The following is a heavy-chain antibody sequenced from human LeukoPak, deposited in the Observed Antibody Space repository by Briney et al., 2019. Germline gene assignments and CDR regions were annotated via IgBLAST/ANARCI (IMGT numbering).Heavy chain of an antibody. Sequence: GGSLRLSCAASGFTFSNYWMNWVRQAPGKGLEWVANIKQDGSEKYYVDSVKGRFTISRDNAKNSLYLQMNSLRAEDSAVYYCAKDLMRDRWFGESWGQGTLVTVSS. V-gene: IGHV3-7*01. D-gene: IGHD3-10*01. CDR2: IKQDGSEK. J-gene: IGHJ5*02. CDR1: GFTFSNYW. CDR3: AKDLMRDRWFGES.